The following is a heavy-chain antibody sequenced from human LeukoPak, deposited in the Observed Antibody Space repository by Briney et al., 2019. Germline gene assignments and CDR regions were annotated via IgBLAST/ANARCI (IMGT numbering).Heavy chain of an antibody. CDR1: GGSISSYY. V-gene: IGHV4-59*08. J-gene: IGHJ4*02. Sequence: SETLSLTCTVSGGSISSYYWSWIRQPPGKGLEWIGYIYYSGSTNYNPSFKSRATISVDTSKNQFSLELSSLTAADTAVYYCARQTYYYDSSGYYQYYFDYWGQGTLVTVSS. CDR2: IYYSGST. CDR3: ARQTYYYDSSGYYQYYFDY. D-gene: IGHD3-22*01.